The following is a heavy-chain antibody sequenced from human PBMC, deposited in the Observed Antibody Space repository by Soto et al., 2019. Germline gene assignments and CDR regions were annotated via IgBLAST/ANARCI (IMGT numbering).Heavy chain of an antibody. Sequence: QVRLVQSGAEVKKPGASVSISCKTSGFTFTTYYIHWVRQAPGQGLEWMGMIDPSGGSTTYAQKFQGRITMTSDMSTSTVYMELSSLRSEDTAVYYCARVPYDTTGYYAFWRQGTLVTVSS. J-gene: IGHJ4*02. CDR1: GFTFTTYY. V-gene: IGHV1-46*01. CDR3: ARVPYDTTGYYAF. D-gene: IGHD3-22*01. CDR2: IDPSGGST.